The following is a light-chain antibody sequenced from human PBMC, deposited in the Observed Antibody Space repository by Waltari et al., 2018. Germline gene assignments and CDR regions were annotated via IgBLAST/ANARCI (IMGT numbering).Light chain of an antibody. CDR2: DAS. CDR1: QRINNY. CDR3: QQRSKWPLT. Sequence: EIVLTQSPGTLPLSPGERATLSCRASQRINNYLAWYQQKPGQPPRLIIYDASNRATGIPARFSGGGSGTDFTLTISSLEPADFAVYYCQQRSKWPLTFGQGTKLEI. J-gene: IGKJ2*01. V-gene: IGKV3-11*01.